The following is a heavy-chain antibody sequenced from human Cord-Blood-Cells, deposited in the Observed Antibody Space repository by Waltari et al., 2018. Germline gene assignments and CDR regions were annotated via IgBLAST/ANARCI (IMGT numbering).Heavy chain of an antibody. V-gene: IGHV4-4*07. CDR3: ARHDGSGSYSFDI. Sequence: QVQLQESGPGLVKPSETLSLTCPVSGGSISSYYWSWLRQPAGKGLVWIGRIYTRGSTNSNPPLKSRVTMSVDTSKNQFSLKLSSVTAADTAVYYCARHDGSGSYSFDIWGQGTMVTVSS. CDR1: GGSISSYY. CDR2: IYTRGST. D-gene: IGHD3-10*01. J-gene: IGHJ3*02.